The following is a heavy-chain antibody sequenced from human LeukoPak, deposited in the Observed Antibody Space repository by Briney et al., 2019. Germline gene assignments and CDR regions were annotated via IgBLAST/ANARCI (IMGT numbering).Heavy chain of an antibody. Sequence: GGSLRLSCAASGFTFSSYSMNWVRQAPGKGLEWVSSISSSSSYIYYADSVKGRFTISRDNAENTLYLQMNSLRAEDTAVYFCARGNAHAFDIWGQGTMVTVSS. CDR3: ARGNAHAFDI. CDR2: ISSSSSYI. J-gene: IGHJ3*02. D-gene: IGHD1-1*01. CDR1: GFTFSSYS. V-gene: IGHV3-21*06.